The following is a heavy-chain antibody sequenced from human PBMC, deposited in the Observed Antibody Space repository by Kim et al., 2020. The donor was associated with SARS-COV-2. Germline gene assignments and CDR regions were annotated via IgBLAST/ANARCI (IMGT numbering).Heavy chain of an antibody. D-gene: IGHD3-3*01. Sequence: GGSLRLTCAASGFTFSNAWMSWVRQAPGKGLEWVGRIKSKTDGGTTDYAAPLKGRLTISRDDSQNTLYLQMNSLKTEDTAESYCTTGRRYGLWSQDFDFDCWGQGTLVPVSS. CDR2: IKSKTDGGTT. V-gene: IGHV3-15*01. CDR3: TTGRRYGLWSQDFDFDC. CDR1: GFTFSNAW. J-gene: IGHJ4*02.